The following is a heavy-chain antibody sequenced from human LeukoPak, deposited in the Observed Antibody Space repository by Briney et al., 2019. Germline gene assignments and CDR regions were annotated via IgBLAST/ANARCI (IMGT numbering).Heavy chain of an antibody. CDR3: ARASYYYDSSRTDY. CDR2: ISAYNGNT. CDR1: GYTFTSYG. Sequence: ASVKVSCKASGYTFTSYGINWVRPAPGQGLEWMGWISAYNGNTKFAENLQGRVTMTTDTSTSTAYMELRSLRSDDTAMYYCARASYYYDSSRTDYWGQGTLVTVSS. D-gene: IGHD3-22*01. J-gene: IGHJ4*02. V-gene: IGHV1-18*01.